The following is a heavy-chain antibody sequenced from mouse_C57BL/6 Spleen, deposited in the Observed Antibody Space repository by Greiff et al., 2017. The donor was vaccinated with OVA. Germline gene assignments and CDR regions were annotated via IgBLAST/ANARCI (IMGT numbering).Heavy chain of an antibody. V-gene: IGHV1-72*01. J-gene: IGHJ2*01. CDR3: ARWGANWNYFDD. CDR1: GYTFTSYW. D-gene: IGHD4-1*01. CDR2: IAPNSGGT. Sequence: QVQLQQPGAELVKPGASVKLSCKASGYTFTSYWMHWVKQRPGRGLEWIGRIAPNSGGTKYNEKFKSKATLTVDKPSSTAYMQLSSLTSEDSAVYYCARWGANWNYFDDWGQGTTLTVSS.